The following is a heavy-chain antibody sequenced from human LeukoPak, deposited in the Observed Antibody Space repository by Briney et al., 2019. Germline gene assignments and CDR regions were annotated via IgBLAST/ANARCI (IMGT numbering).Heavy chain of an antibody. CDR2: IYTSGST. Sequence: SETLSLTCTVSGGSISSYYWSWIRQPAGKGLEWIGRIYTSGSTNYNPSLKSRVTMSVDTSKNQFSLKLSSVTAADTAVYYCAGERVRGILTGYYPHYFDYWGQGTLVTVSS. V-gene: IGHV4-4*07. CDR1: GGSISSYY. CDR3: AGERVRGILTGYYPHYFDY. J-gene: IGHJ4*02. D-gene: IGHD3-9*01.